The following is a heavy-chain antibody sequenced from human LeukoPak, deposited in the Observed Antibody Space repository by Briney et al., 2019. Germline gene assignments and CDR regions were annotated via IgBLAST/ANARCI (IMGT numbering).Heavy chain of an antibody. CDR3: ARGPAAVGDDY. D-gene: IGHD6-25*01. V-gene: IGHV4-34*01. CDR2: INHSGST. Sequence: PSETLSLTCAVYGGSFSGYYWSWIRQPPGKGLEWIGEINHSGSTNYNPSLKSRVTISVDTSKNQFSLKLSFVTAADTAVYYCARGPAAVGDDYWGQGTLVTVSS. CDR1: GGSFSGYY. J-gene: IGHJ4*02.